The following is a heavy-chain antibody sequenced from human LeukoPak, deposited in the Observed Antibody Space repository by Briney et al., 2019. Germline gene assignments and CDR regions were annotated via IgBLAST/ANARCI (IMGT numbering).Heavy chain of an antibody. CDR3: ASNYGSGSYYNGIDY. CDR2: INWNGGST. Sequence: GGSLRLSCAASGFTFDDYGMSWVRHAPGKGLEWVSGINWNGGSTGYADSVKGRFTISRDNAKNSLYLQMNSLRAEDTALYYCASNYGSGSYYNGIDYWGQGTLVTVSS. J-gene: IGHJ4*02. D-gene: IGHD3-10*01. CDR1: GFTFDDYG. V-gene: IGHV3-20*04.